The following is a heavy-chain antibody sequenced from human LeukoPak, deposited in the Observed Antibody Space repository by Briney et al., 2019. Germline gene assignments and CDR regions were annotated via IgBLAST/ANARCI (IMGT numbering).Heavy chain of an antibody. CDR1: GGSISSGGCY. CDR3: ARGEAYYFDY. V-gene: IGHV4-31*03. J-gene: IGHJ4*02. CDR2: IYYSGST. Sequence: PSETLSLTCTVSGGSISSGGCYWSRIRQHPGKGLEWIGYIYYSGSTYYNPSLKSRVTISVDTSKNQFSLKLSSVTAADTAVYYCARGEAYYFDYWGQGTLVTVSS.